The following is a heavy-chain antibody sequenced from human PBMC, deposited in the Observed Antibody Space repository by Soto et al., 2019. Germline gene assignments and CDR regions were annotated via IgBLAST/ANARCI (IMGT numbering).Heavy chain of an antibody. D-gene: IGHD3-22*01. CDR3: ARASYYYDRSGAYNWFDP. CDR2: IYYSGST. Sequence: SETLSLTCTVSCGSITSYYWSWIRQPPGNGLECIGYIYYSGSTNYNPSLKSRVTISVDTSKNQFSLKLSSVTAADTAVYYCARASYYYDRSGAYNWFDPWGQGTLVTVS. V-gene: IGHV4-59*01. CDR1: CGSITSYY. J-gene: IGHJ5*02.